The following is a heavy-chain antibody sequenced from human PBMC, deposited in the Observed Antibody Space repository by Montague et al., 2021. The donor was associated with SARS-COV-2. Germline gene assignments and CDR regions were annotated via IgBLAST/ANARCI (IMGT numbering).Heavy chain of an antibody. D-gene: IGHD1-26*01. Sequence: TLSLTCTVSGASISTGIYYWSWIRQPAGKGLEWIGRIRTTGHXXXNXXXESRVFMSVDTSTNQFSLSLTSVTAADTAVYFCARFGSGTLEFDLWGQGTLVTVSS. V-gene: IGHV4-61*02. CDR3: ARFGSGTLEFDL. J-gene: IGHJ4*02. CDR1: GASISTGIYY. CDR2: IRTTGHX.